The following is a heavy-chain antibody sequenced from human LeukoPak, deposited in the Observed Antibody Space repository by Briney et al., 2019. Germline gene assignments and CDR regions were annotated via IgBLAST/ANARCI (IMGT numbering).Heavy chain of an antibody. CDR2: IYYSGST. CDR3: ARDTGPEGYYYYYMDV. V-gene: IGHV4-59*12. Sequence: SETLSLTCTVSSGSISSYYWSWIRQPPGKGLEWIGYIYYSGSTNYNPSLKSRVTISLDTSKNQFSLKLSSVTAADTAVYYCARDTGPEGYYYYYMDVWGKGTTVTVSS. J-gene: IGHJ6*03. CDR1: SGSISSYY.